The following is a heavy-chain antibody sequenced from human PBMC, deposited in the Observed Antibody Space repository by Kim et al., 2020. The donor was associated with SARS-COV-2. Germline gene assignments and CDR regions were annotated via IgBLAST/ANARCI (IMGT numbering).Heavy chain of an antibody. CDR1: GGSISSSSYY. CDR3: ARHKGPGGPIDY. J-gene: IGHJ4*02. Sequence: SETLSLTCTVSGGSISSSSYYWGWIRQPPGKGLEWIGSIYYSGSTYYNPSLKSRVTISVDTSKNQFSLKLSSVTAADTAVYYCARHKGPGGPIDYWGQGTLVTVSS. CDR2: IYYSGST. D-gene: IGHD3-10*01. V-gene: IGHV4-39*01.